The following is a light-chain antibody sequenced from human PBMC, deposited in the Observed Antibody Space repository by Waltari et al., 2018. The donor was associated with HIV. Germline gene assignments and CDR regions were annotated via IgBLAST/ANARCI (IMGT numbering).Light chain of an antibody. J-gene: IGLJ2*01. CDR1: SSDVGGYKY. Sequence: QSALTQPPSASGSPGQSVTISCTGTSSDVGGYKYVSWYQQHPGKAPKLMIYDVSKRPSGVPDLFSGSKSCNTASLTVSGLQAEDEADYYCSSYAGSNNWVVFGGGTKLTVL. CDR2: DVS. CDR3: SSYAGSNNWVV. V-gene: IGLV2-8*01.